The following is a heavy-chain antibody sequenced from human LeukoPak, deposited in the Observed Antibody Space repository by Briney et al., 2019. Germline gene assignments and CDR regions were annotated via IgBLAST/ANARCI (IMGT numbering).Heavy chain of an antibody. CDR2: ISSDGHVE. CDR3: ARDTLDGPFVISLDY. J-gene: IGHJ4*02. CDR1: GFSFSSYE. D-gene: IGHD2/OR15-2a*01. Sequence: GGSLRLSCAASGFSFSSYEMNWVRQAPGKGLEWVSHISSDGHVETYVDSVRGRFTMSRDNAKNFLFLQMNGLRAEDTAVYYCARDTLDGPFVISLDYWGQGALVTVSS. V-gene: IGHV3-48*03.